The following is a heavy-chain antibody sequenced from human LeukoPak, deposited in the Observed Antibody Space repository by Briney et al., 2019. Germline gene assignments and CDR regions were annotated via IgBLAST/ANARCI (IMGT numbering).Heavy chain of an antibody. CDR1: GGTFSSYA. V-gene: IGHV1-69*05. J-gene: IGHJ6*03. D-gene: IGHD5-12*01. Sequence: ASVKVSCKASGGTFSSYAISWVRQAPGQGLEWMGGIIPIFGTANYAQKFQGRVTMTRNTSISTAYMELSSLRSEDTAVYYCAAGLVYYYYYMDVWGKGTTVTVSS. CDR3: AAGLVYYYYYMDV. CDR2: IIPIFGTA.